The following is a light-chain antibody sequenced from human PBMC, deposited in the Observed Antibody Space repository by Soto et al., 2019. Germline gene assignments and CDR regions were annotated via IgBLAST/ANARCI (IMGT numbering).Light chain of an antibody. Sequence: QTALTQPRSVCGSPGQSVNISCTGTSSDVGGYNYVSWYQQHPGKAPKLMIYDVSKRPSGVPDRFSGSKSGNTASLTISGLQVEDEADYYCCSYAGSYTFVVFGGGTKLTVL. CDR1: SSDVGGYNY. V-gene: IGLV2-11*01. CDR2: DVS. J-gene: IGLJ2*01. CDR3: CSYAGSYTFVV.